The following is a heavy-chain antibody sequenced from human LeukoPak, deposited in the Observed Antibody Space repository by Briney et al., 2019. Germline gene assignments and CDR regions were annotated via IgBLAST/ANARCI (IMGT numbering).Heavy chain of an antibody. CDR1: GYTFTGYY. V-gene: IGHV1-2*02. CDR3: ARDFAELGMQDY. D-gene: IGHD7-27*01. Sequence: ASVKVSCKASGYTFTGYYMHWVRQAPGQGLEWMGWINPNSGGTNYAQKLQGRVTMTTDTSTSTAYMELTSLRSDDTAIYYCARDFAELGMQDYWGQGTLVTVSS. CDR2: INPNSGGT. J-gene: IGHJ4*02.